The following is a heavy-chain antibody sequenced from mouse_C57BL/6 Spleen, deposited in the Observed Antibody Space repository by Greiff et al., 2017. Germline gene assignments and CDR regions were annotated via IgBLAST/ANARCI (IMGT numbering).Heavy chain of an antibody. V-gene: IGHV6-3*01. CDR1: GFTFSNYW. CDR3: TVLYAMDY. Sequence: EVMLVESGGGLVQPGGSMKLSCVASGFTFSNYWMNWFRQSPEKGLEWFAQIRLKSDNYATHYAESVKGRFTISRDDSKSSVSLQMNNLRAEDTGIYYCTVLYAMDYWGQGTSVTVSS. J-gene: IGHJ4*01. CDR2: IRLKSDNYAT.